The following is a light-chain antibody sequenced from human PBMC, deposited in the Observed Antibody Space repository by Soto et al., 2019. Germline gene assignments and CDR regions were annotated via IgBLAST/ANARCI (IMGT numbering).Light chain of an antibody. CDR1: SSNIGGNY. CDR2: KTN. Sequence: QPVLTQAPSASGTPGQRVTIFCSGSSSNIGGNYVYWYQQLPGTAPKLLIYKTNQWPSGVPERFSGSKSGTSASLAISGLRSEDEADYYCATWDDSLSGWVFGGGTKLTVL. J-gene: IGLJ3*02. V-gene: IGLV1-47*01. CDR3: ATWDDSLSGWV.